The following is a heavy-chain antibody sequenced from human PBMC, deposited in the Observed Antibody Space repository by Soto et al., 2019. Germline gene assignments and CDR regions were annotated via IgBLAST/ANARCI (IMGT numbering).Heavy chain of an antibody. J-gene: IGHJ4*02. V-gene: IGHV1-18*01. Sequence: QVHLVQSGAEVKKPGASVKVSCKASGYTFTSYGITWVRQAPGQGLEWMGWISAHNGNTDYAQKLQGRVIVTRDTSTSSAHTELSWLISDDAAVYFCARGRYGDYWGQGALVTVSS. CDR2: ISAHNGNT. CDR1: GYTFTSYG. D-gene: IGHD1-1*01. CDR3: ARGRYGDY.